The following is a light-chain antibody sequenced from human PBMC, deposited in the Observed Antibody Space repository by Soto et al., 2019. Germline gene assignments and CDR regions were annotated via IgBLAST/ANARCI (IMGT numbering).Light chain of an antibody. CDR2: DND. V-gene: IGLV1-51*01. Sequence: QSVLTQPPAVSAAPGQKLTISCAGTTSNIGDNYVSWYQQVPGAAPKLLMYDNDKRPSGIPDRFSGSKSGTSATLGITGLQTGDEADYYCGTWDSSLSAVVFGGGTSLTVL. CDR1: TSNIGDNY. CDR3: GTWDSSLSAVV. J-gene: IGLJ2*01.